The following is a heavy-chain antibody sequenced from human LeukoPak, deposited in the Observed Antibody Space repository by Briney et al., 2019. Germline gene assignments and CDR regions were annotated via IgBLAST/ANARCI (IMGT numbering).Heavy chain of an antibody. J-gene: IGHJ5*02. D-gene: IGHD3-10*01. Sequence: WQTGYLTCTVSGHSLSSYYWSWIRQPAGKGLEWIGRMYVSGSTNYNPSLKSRVTMSVDTSKNQFSLKMTSVTATDTAFYYCARDMVRGVKAYLSWFDPWGQGILVTVST. CDR3: ARDMVRGVKAYLSWFDP. V-gene: IGHV4-4*07. CDR1: GHSLSSYY. CDR2: MYVSGST.